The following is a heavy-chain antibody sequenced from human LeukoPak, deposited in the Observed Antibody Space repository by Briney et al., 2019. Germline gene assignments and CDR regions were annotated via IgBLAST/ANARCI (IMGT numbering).Heavy chain of an antibody. Sequence: GRSLRLSCAASEFTFSSYAMHWVRQAPGKGLEWVAVISYDGSNEYYADSVKGRFTISRDNSRNTLYLQMNSLRADDTAIYYCAREIVAAIGFDYWGQGTLVTVSS. CDR1: EFTFSSYA. J-gene: IGHJ4*02. V-gene: IGHV3-30*04. CDR2: ISYDGSNE. CDR3: AREIVAAIGFDY. D-gene: IGHD5-12*01.